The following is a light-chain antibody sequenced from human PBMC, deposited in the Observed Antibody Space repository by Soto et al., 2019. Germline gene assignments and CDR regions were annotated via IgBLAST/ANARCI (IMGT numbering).Light chain of an antibody. CDR1: QSISSTY. J-gene: IGKJ3*01. CDR3: QQYGSSSFA. CDR2: GAF. Sequence: EIVLTQSPGTLSVSPGERATLFCRARQSISSTYLAWYQKKPGQAPRLLLYGAFNRATGIPDRFSGSGSGTDFTLTISRLEPEDCAFYYCQQYGSSSFAFGPGTKVEFK. V-gene: IGKV3-20*01.